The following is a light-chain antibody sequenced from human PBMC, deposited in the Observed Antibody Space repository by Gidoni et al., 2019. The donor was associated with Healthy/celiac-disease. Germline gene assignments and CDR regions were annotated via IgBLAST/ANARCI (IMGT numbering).Light chain of an antibody. CDR2: DAS. CDR3: QQRSNWPPT. V-gene: IGKV3-11*01. J-gene: IGKJ4*02. Sequence: IVFPQSPAPLSWSPGERATLSCRASQSVSSYLAWYHQKPGQAPRLLIYDASNLATGIPARFSGSGSGTDFTLTISSLEPEDFAAYYCQQRSNWPPTFGGGTKVEIK. CDR1: QSVSSY.